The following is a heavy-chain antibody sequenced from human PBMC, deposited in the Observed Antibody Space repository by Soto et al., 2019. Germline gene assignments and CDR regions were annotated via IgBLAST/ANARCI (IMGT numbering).Heavy chain of an antibody. J-gene: IGHJ4*02. CDR1: GYTFTSYY. CDR3: ARLEDYDILTGYVLADY. Sequence: ASVKVSCKASGYTFTSYYMHWVRQAPGQGLEWMGIINPSGGSTSYAQKFQGRVTMTRDTSTSTVYMELSSLRSEDTAVYYCARLEDYDILTGYVLADYWGQGTQVTVSS. CDR2: INPSGGST. D-gene: IGHD3-9*01. V-gene: IGHV1-46*01.